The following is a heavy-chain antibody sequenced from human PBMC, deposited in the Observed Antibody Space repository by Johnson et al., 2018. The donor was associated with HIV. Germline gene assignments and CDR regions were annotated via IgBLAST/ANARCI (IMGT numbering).Heavy chain of an antibody. D-gene: IGHD1-26*01. CDR2: IRYDGSNK. CDR3: AKEGVGATWHAFDI. Sequence: VQLVESGGGLIQPGGSLRLSCAASGFTVSSNYMSWVRQAPGKGLEWVAFIRYDGSNKYYAESVKGRFTISRDNFKNTLYLQMNSRRAEDTAVYYCAKEGVGATWHAFDIWGQGTMVTVSS. CDR1: GFTVSSNY. J-gene: IGHJ3*02. V-gene: IGHV3-30*02.